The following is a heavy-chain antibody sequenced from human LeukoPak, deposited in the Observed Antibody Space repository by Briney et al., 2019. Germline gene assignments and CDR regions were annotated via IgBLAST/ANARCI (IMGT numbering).Heavy chain of an antibody. Sequence: PGRSLRLSYAASGFTFDDYAMHWVRQAPGKGLEWVSGISWNSGSIGYADSVKGRFTISRDNAKNSLYLQMNSLRAEDTALYYCAKDIVQYYDSSGYFDYWGQGTLVTVSS. CDR1: GFTFDDYA. V-gene: IGHV3-9*01. CDR3: AKDIVQYYDSSGYFDY. CDR2: ISWNSGSI. D-gene: IGHD3-22*01. J-gene: IGHJ4*02.